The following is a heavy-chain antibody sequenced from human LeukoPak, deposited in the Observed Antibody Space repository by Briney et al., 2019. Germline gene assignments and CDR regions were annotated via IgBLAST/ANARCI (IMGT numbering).Heavy chain of an antibody. Sequence: SETLSLTCTVSGGSISSSSYYWGWIRQPPGKGLEWIGSIYYSGSTYYNPSLKSRITISVDTSKNQFSLKLNSLTAADTAVYYCAREATESYSDSGLATFDIWGQGTMVTVSS. D-gene: IGHD4-11*01. V-gene: IGHV4-39*07. CDR3: AREATESYSDSGLATFDI. CDR2: IYYSGST. J-gene: IGHJ3*02. CDR1: GGSISSSSYY.